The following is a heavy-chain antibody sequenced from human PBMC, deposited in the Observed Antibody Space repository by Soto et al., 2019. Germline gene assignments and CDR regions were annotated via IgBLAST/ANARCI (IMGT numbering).Heavy chain of an antibody. CDR1: GGSISSGDYY. D-gene: IGHD6-6*01. CDR2: IYYSGST. V-gene: IGHV4-30-4*01. Sequence: QVQLQESGPGLVKPSQTLSLTCTVSGGSISSGDYYWSGIRQPPGKGLEWIGYIYYSGSTYYNPSLKCRVTISVDTSKNQFSLKLSSVTAADTAVYYCAVSIGARYFDYWGQGTLVTVSS. J-gene: IGHJ4*02. CDR3: AVSIGARYFDY.